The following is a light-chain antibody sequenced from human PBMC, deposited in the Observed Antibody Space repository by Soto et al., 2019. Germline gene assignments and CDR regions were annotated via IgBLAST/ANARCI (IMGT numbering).Light chain of an antibody. CDR1: SSDVGGYDF. V-gene: IGLV2-14*01. CDR3: SSYTSSVTYV. CDR2: EVS. J-gene: IGLJ1*01. Sequence: QSVLTQPASVSGSPGQSITISCTGTSSDVGGYDFVSWYQQHAGRAPKLLIYEVSRRPSGVSNRFSGSKSGNTASLTISGLQAEDEADYYCSSYTSSVTYVFGTGTKVTVL.